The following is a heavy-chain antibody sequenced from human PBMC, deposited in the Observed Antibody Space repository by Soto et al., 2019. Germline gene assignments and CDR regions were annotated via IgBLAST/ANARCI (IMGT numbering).Heavy chain of an antibody. J-gene: IGHJ3*02. D-gene: IGHD3-10*01. CDR1: GGSISSYY. Sequence: QVQLQESGPGLVKPSKTLSLTCTVTGGSISSYYWSWIRQPPGKGLEWIGYIYYSGSTNYNPSLKSRVTISVDTSKNQFSLKLSSVTAADTAVYYCARRYGSAFDMWGQGTMVTVSS. V-gene: IGHV4-59*01. CDR3: ARRYGSAFDM. CDR2: IYYSGST.